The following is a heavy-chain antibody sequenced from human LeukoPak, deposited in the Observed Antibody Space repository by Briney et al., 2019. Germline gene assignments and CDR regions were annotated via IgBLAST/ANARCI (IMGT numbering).Heavy chain of an antibody. V-gene: IGHV3-53*01. J-gene: IGHJ4*02. CDR1: GITFTNTY. CDR2: IYPNGNI. D-gene: IGHD5-24*01. Sequence: GGSLRLSCAVYGITFTNTYLSWVRQAPGEGLEWVSLIYPNGNIYYTDSVKGRFTISRDNSKNTVYLQMKALRAEDTATYYCATTSLSGDGKKVGYFDYWGQGTPVTVSS. CDR3: ATTSLSGDGKKVGYFDY.